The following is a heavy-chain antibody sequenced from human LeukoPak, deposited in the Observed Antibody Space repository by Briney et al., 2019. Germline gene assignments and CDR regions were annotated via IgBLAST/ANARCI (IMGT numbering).Heavy chain of an antibody. D-gene: IGHD2-2*01. J-gene: IGHJ2*01. Sequence: PGGSLRLSCAASGFTFSSYWMSWVRQAPGKGLEWVSTISGTTYYADSVKGRFSISRDDSKNMLFLQMDNLRADDTAVYYCAKILNAMYFDLWGRGTLVTVSS. CDR1: GFTFSSYW. CDR3: AKILNAMYFDL. V-gene: IGHV3-23*01. CDR2: ISGTT.